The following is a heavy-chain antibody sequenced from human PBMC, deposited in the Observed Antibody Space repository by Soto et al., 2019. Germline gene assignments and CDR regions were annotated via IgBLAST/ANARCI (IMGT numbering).Heavy chain of an antibody. Sequence: HGESLKISCKGSGYSFSKNWIGWVRQMPGKGLEWMGIIYPGDSATRYSPSFQGQVTISADKSISTAYLQWSSLKASDTAMYYCARGQSSSGSYFDFWGQGTLVTVSS. CDR3: ARGQSSSGSYFDF. V-gene: IGHV5-51*01. J-gene: IGHJ4*02. D-gene: IGHD3-22*01. CDR1: GYSFSKNW. CDR2: IYPGDSAT.